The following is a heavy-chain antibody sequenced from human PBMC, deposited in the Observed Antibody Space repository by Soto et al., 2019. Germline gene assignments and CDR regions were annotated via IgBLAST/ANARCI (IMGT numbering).Heavy chain of an antibody. CDR1: GFTFSSYA. V-gene: IGHV3-23*01. CDR3: AKDLRYRHIRVEYSSSSRVRGAFDI. Sequence: GGSLRLSCAASGFTFSSYAMSWVRQAPGKGLEWVSAISGSGGSTYYADSVKGRFTISRDNSKNTLYLQMNSLRAEDTAVYYCAKDLRYRHIRVEYSSSSRVRGAFDIWGQGTMVTVSS. J-gene: IGHJ3*02. CDR2: ISGSGGST. D-gene: IGHD6-6*01.